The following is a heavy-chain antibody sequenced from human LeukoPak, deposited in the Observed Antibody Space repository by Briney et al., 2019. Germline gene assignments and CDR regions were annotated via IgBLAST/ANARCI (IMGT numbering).Heavy chain of an antibody. D-gene: IGHD3-9*01. CDR1: GLTFNSYW. CDR2: INSDGSST. CDR3: RGYDYDILTGYSYHAFDI. V-gene: IGHV3-74*01. J-gene: IGHJ3*02. Sequence: GGSLRLSCTASGLTFNSYWMHWVRQAPGKGLVWVSRINSDGSSTSYADSVKGRFTISRDNAKNTLYLQMNSLRAEDTAVYYCRGYDYDILTGYSYHAFDIWGQGTMVTVSS.